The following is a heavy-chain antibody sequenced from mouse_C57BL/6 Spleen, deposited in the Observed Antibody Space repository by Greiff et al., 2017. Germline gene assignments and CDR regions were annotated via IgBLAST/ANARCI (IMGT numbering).Heavy chain of an antibody. CDR1: GSTFTSYW. CDR3: ARRAYYGSSYLDD. V-gene: IGHV1-50*01. D-gene: IGHD1-1*01. Sequence: QVQLQQPGAELVKPGASVKLSCKASGSTFTSYWMQWVKQSPGQGLEWIGEIDPSDSYTNYNQKFKGKATLTVDTSSSTAYMQLSSLTSEDSAVYYCARRAYYGSSYLDDWGKGTTLTVSS. CDR2: IDPSDSYT. J-gene: IGHJ2*01.